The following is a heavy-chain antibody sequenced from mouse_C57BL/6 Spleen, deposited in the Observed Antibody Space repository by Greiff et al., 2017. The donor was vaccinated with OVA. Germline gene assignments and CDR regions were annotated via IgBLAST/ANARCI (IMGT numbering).Heavy chain of an antibody. V-gene: IGHV1-53*01. J-gene: IGHJ2*01. CDR3: ARSIYYDYDLDY. D-gene: IGHD2-4*01. Sequence: VKLQQPGTELVKPGASVKLSCKASGYTFTSYWMHWVKQRPGQGLEWIGNINPSNGGTNYNEKFKSKATLTVDKSSSTAYMQLSSLTSEDSAVYYCARSIYYDYDLDYWGQGTTLTVSS. CDR2: INPSNGGT. CDR1: GYTFTSYW.